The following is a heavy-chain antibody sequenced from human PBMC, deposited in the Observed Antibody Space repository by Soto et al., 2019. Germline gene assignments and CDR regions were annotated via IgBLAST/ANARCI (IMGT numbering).Heavy chain of an antibody. CDR1: GFTVSSNY. CDR3: WRNGDSSAYRGWFDP. J-gene: IGHJ5*02. CDR2: IYSGGTT. Sequence: EVQLVESGGGLVQPGGSLRLSCAASGFTVSSNYMSWVRQAPGKGLEWVSVIYSGGTTYYADSVKDRFTISRDNSKNTLYLLMNSLRADDTAVYYCWRNGDSSAYRGWFDPWGQGTLVTVSS. V-gene: IGHV3-66*01. D-gene: IGHD3-22*01.